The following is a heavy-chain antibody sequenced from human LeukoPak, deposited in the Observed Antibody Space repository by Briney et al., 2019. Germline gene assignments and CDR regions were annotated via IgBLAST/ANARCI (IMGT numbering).Heavy chain of an antibody. J-gene: IGHJ5*02. CDR2: ISHSGST. Sequence: SETLSLTCAVYGGSFSGYFWSWIRQPPGKGLEWIGEISHSGSTNYNPSLKSRVTISVDTSKNQFSLKLSSVIAADTAVYYCDRQDYYDSSGHNWFDPWGQGTLVTVAS. CDR1: GGSFSGYF. CDR3: DRQDYYDSSGHNWFDP. V-gene: IGHV4-34*01. D-gene: IGHD3-22*01.